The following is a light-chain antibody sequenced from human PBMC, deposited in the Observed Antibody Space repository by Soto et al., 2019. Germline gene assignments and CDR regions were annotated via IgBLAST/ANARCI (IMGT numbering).Light chain of an antibody. CDR2: LGS. CDR1: QSLLHSNGYTY. V-gene: IGKV2-28*01. Sequence: DIVMTQSPLSLPVTPGEPASISCRSSQSLLHSNGYTYLDWYLQKPGQSPQLLIYLGSNRASGVPGRFSGSGSGTDFTLKISRVEAEDVGVYYCMQAVQTITFGQGTRLEIK. J-gene: IGKJ5*01. CDR3: MQAVQTIT.